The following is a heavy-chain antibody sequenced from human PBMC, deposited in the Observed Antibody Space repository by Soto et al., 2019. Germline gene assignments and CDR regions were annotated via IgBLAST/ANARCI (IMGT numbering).Heavy chain of an antibody. V-gene: IGHV1-8*01. CDR1: GYTFTTYD. Sequence: QVQLMQSGAEVKKPGASVKVSYKASGYTFTTYDINWVRQAPGQGLEWMGWMNPNRTNTGYAEKFQGRVTMTRDTSISTAYMELSSLRYDDTAVYYCVRGGFLSHDHVIIAPATLGFDPWGQGTLVTVSS. CDR2: MNPNRTNT. J-gene: IGHJ5*02. D-gene: IGHD2-2*01. CDR3: VRGGFLSHDHVIIAPATLGFDP.